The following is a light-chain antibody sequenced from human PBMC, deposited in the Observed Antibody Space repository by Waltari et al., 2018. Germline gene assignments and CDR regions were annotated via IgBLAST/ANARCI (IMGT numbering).Light chain of an antibody. J-gene: IGKJ2*01. Sequence: IQMTHSPSPLSPSVGDRGTITCRASQSISSYLTWYQPKPGKAPKLLSYAASSLQSGVPSRFSGSGSGTDFTLTISSLQPEDFATYYCQQGYSTLWAFGQGTKLEIK. CDR2: AAS. V-gene: IGKV1-39*01. CDR1: QSISSY. CDR3: QQGYSTLWA.